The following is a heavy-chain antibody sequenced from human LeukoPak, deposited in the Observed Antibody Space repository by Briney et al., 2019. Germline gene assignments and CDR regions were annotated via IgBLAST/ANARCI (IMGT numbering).Heavy chain of an antibody. Sequence: PGGSLRLSCAASGFTFSSYGLHWVRQAPGKGLEWVTFIRYDGTDKYYADSVKGRFTISRDDSKSTLYLQMNSLRPEDTAVYYCAKGVYYCSSSTCPQYYYYMDVWGKGTTVTVSS. CDR3: AKGVYYCSSSTCPQYYYYMDV. V-gene: IGHV3-30*02. CDR1: GFTFSSYG. D-gene: IGHD2-2*01. CDR2: IRYDGTDK. J-gene: IGHJ6*03.